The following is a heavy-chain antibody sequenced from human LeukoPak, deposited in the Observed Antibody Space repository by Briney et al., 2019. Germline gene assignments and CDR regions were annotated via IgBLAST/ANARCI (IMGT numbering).Heavy chain of an antibody. J-gene: IGHJ4*02. CDR3: SRNADHDW. D-gene: IGHD1-14*01. Sequence: GGSLRLSCAASGFTFSDAWLNWVRQTPEKGLEWVARIKRQTEGWAKDYAAPVKGRFTISRDDSKSTVYLQMNSLEIEDTAVYCCSRNADHDWWGQGTLVTVSS. V-gene: IGHV3-15*01. CDR1: GFTFSDAW. CDR2: IKRQTEGWAK.